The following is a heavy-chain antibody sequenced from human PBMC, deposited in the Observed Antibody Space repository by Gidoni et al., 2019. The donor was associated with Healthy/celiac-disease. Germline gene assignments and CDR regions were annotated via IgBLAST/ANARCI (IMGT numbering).Heavy chain of an antibody. V-gene: IGHV4-39*01. D-gene: IGHD6-6*01. Sequence: QLQLQESGPGLVKPSETLSLTCTVSGGSISSSSYYWGWIRQPPGKGLEWNGSIYYSGSTYYNPSLKSRVTISVDTSKNQFSLKLSSVTAADTAVYYCARPFEYSSSSDLTADYWGQGTLVTVSS. CDR1: GGSISSSSYY. CDR2: IYYSGST. CDR3: ARPFEYSSSSDLTADY. J-gene: IGHJ4*02.